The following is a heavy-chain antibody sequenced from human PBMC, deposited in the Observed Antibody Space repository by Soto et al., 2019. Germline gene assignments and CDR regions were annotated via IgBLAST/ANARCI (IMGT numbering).Heavy chain of an antibody. D-gene: IGHD6-19*01. V-gene: IGHV1-58*01. CDR3: ARSYSSGWYVDY. CDR2: IVVGSGNT. CDR1: GFTFTSSA. Sequence: SVKVSCKASGFTFTSSAVQWVRQARGQRLEWIGWIVVGSGNTNYAQKFQERVTITRDMSTSTAYMELSSLRSEDTAVYYCARSYSSGWYVDYWGQGTLVTVPQ. J-gene: IGHJ4*02.